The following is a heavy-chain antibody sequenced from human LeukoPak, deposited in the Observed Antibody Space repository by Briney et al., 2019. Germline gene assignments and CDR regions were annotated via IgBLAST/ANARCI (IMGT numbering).Heavy chain of an antibody. V-gene: IGHV1-18*01. CDR3: ARDGPLYCSGGSCYSYFQH. Sequence: ASVKVSCKASGYTFTSYGIRWVRQAPGQGLEWVAWISAYNGNTNYAQKLQGRVTMTTDTSTSTAYMELRRLRSDDTAVYYCARDGPLYCSGGSCYSYFQHWGQGTLVTVSS. D-gene: IGHD2-15*01. CDR1: GYTFTSYG. CDR2: ISAYNGNT. J-gene: IGHJ1*01.